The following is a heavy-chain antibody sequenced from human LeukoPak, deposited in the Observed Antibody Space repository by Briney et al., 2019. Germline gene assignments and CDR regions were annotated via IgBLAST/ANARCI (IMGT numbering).Heavy chain of an antibody. CDR3: ARDWSYCSGGSCHSRFWFDP. J-gene: IGHJ5*02. V-gene: IGHV1-46*01. CDR2: INPSGGSR. Sequence: ASVKVSCKASGYAFTNYYMHWIRQAPEQGLEWMGIINPSGGSRNYAQKFQGRVTMTRDTSTSTVYMELSSLRSEDTAIYYCARDWSYCSGGSCHSRFWFDPWGQGTLVTVSS. CDR1: GYAFTNYY. D-gene: IGHD2-15*01.